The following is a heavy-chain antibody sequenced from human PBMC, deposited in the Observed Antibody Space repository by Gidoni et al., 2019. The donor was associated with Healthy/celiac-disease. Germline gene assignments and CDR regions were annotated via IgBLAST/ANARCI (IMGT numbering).Heavy chain of an antibody. CDR1: GGSFSGYY. CDR2: MDHSGSP. J-gene: IGHJ4*02. V-gene: IGHV4-34*01. Sequence: QVQLQQWGARMLTPSETLSLTCAVYGGSFSGYYWSGIRQPPGKGLEWIGEMDHSGSPNYTPSLKSRVTRSVDTSKNQFSLKLSSVTAAYTAVYYCARGGSSGWYGYWGQGTLVTVSS. D-gene: IGHD6-19*01. CDR3: ARGGSSGWYGY.